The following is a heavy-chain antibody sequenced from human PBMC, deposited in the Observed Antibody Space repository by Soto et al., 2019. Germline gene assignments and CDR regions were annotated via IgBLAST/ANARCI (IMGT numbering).Heavy chain of an antibody. J-gene: IGHJ4*02. CDR1: GGTFSSYT. D-gene: IGHD6-25*01. CDR2: IIPILGIA. Sequence: SVKVSCKASGGTFSSYTISWVRQAPGQGLEWMGRIIPILGIANYAQNLQDRVNMTTDTSTNTAYMELRSLRSDDTAVYYCARGGTGYNTFDYWGQGTLVTVSS. CDR3: ARGGTGYNTFDY. V-gene: IGHV1-69*02.